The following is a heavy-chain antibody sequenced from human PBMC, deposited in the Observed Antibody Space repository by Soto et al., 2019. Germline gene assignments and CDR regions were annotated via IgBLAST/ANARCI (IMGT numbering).Heavy chain of an antibody. V-gene: IGHV4-59*07. J-gene: IGHJ4*02. Sequence: QVQLQESGPGLVKPSDTLSLTCAVSGGSISTYYWTWIRQPPGKGLEWIGYMSYTGNTNYNPSLKGRVTIAVDMSRNHLSQKLTSVNAADTAVYYCARGLEEYDTSGPQEYWGQGTLVAVSS. CDR2: MSYTGNT. D-gene: IGHD3-22*01. CDR3: ARGLEEYDTSGPQEY. CDR1: GGSISTYY.